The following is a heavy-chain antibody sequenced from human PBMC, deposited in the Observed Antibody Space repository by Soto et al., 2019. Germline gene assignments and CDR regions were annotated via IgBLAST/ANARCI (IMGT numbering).Heavy chain of an antibody. CDR3: AKMSIAVAVAPLDY. Sequence: HPGGSLRLSCAASGLTFSSYAMSWVRQAPGKGLEWVSAISGSGGSTYYADSVKGRFTISRDNSKNTLYLQMNSLRAEDTVVYYCAKMSIAVAVAPLDYWGQGTLVTVSS. D-gene: IGHD6-19*01. V-gene: IGHV3-23*01. CDR2: ISGSGGST. J-gene: IGHJ4*02. CDR1: GLTFSSYA.